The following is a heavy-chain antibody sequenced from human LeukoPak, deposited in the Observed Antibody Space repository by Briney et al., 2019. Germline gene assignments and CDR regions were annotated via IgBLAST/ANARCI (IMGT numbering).Heavy chain of an antibody. CDR1: GFLLRGYG. V-gene: IGHV3-33*01. CDR3: ARTLYGMDV. J-gene: IGHJ6*02. Sequence: GKSLRLSRRASGFLLRGYGMHWVRQAPDKGLEWVAVIWFDGSNEYYADSVKGRFTISRDNSKNTLYLQMNSLRAEDTGVYYCARTLYGMDVWGQGTTVVVSS. CDR2: IWFDGSNE.